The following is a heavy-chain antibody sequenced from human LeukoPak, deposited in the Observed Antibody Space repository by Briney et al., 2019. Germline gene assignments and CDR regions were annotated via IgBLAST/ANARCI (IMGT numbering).Heavy chain of an antibody. D-gene: IGHD4-17*01. CDR1: GFSFNSYA. Sequence: GGSLRLSCAASGFSFNSYAMSWVRQAPGKGLEWVSGISATGGSTYHADSVKGRFTFSRDNSKNTLYLQMNSLRAEDTAVYYCARESKGTVPQYYFDYWGQGTLVTVSS. J-gene: IGHJ4*02. CDR2: ISATGGST. V-gene: IGHV3-23*01. CDR3: ARESKGTVPQYYFDY.